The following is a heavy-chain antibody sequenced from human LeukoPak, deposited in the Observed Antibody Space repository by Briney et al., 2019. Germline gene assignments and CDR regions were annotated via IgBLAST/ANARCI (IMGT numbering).Heavy chain of an antibody. CDR2: IYGDGGTT. J-gene: IGHJ4*02. V-gene: IGHV3-43*02. Sequence: GGSLRLSCAASGFTFASYAISWVRQAPGKGLEYVSLIYGDGGTTHYADSVKGRFSISRDNSKNSLYLQMNSLRTEDTAFYYCAQDWWGSYLSWGRATLVTVSS. D-gene: IGHD1-26*01. CDR3: AQDWWGSYLS. CDR1: GFTFASYA.